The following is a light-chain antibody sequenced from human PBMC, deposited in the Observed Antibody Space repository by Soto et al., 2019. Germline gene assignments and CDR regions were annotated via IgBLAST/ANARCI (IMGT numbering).Light chain of an antibody. CDR3: QQYDVHPKT. CDR1: ENIKNW. CDR2: DAS. J-gene: IGKJ1*01. V-gene: IGKV1-5*02. Sequence: DIQMTQSPATVSASVRDIVTIVCRGSENIKNWLAWYQQTAGKAPKVLISDASRLEAGVPSRFSGSGSRTDFTLTITSLQTDDFGTYYCQQYDVHPKTFGQGTKV.